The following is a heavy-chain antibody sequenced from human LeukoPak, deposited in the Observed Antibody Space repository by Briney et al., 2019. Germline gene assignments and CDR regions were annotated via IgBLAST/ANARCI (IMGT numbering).Heavy chain of an antibody. CDR3: ASWNYGDHSFDY. CDR1: GGSFSGYY. CDR2: INHSGST. V-gene: IGHV4-34*01. D-gene: IGHD4-17*01. Sequence: SETLSLTCAVYGGSFSGYYWSWIRQPPGKGLEWIGEINHSGSTNYNPSLKSRVTISVDTSKNQFSLKLSSVTAADTAVYYCASWNYGDHSFDYWGQGTLVTVSS. J-gene: IGHJ4*02.